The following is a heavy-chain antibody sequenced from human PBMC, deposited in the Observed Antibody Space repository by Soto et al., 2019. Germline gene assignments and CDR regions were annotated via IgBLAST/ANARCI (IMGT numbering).Heavy chain of an antibody. V-gene: IGHV4-31*03. CDR2: IYYSGST. D-gene: IGHD2-2*01. CDR1: GGSISSGGYY. J-gene: IGHJ5*02. Sequence: QVQLQESGPGLVKPSQTLSLTCTVSGGSISSGGYYWSWIRQHPGKGLEWIGYIYYSGSTYYNPSLKSRVTMSVDTSKDQFSLKLSSVTAADTAVYYCARDRRIDCISTSCHNWFDPWGQGTLVNVSS. CDR3: ARDRRIDCISTSCHNWFDP.